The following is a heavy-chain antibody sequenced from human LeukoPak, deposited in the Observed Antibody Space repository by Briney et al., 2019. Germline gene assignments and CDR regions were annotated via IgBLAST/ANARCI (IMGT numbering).Heavy chain of an antibody. D-gene: IGHD3-3*01. V-gene: IGHV1-18*01. CDR3: ARVPARNDFWSGYSGYFDY. Sequence: VASVTVSCKASGYTFSSYGFSWVRQAPGQGLEWMGWIRADNGNTNYAQKVQGRVTMTTDTSTSTAYMQLWGLTSDDTAVYYCARVPARNDFWSGYSGYFDYWGQGTLVTVSS. CDR1: GYTFSSYG. CDR2: IRADNGNT. J-gene: IGHJ4*02.